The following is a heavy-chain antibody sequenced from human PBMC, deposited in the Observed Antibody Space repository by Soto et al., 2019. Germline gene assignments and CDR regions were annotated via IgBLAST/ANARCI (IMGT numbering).Heavy chain of an antibody. J-gene: IGHJ4*01. V-gene: IGHV1-69*13. CDR2: ITPISGTS. CDR1: GGTFSTYP. CDR3: ARSHSNYGPGSSYQAPFDY. D-gene: IGHD3-10*01. Sequence: SVKVSCKASGGTFSTYPISWVRQAPGQGLEWMGGITPISGTSHYAQKFQGRVTITADESTTTAYMELSSLRSEDTARYYCARSHSNYGPGSSYQAPFDYWG.